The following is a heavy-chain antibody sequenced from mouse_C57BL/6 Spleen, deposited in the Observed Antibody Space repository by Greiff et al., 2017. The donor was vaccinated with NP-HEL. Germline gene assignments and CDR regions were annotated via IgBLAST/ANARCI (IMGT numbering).Heavy chain of an antibody. CDR1: GYTFTDYN. D-gene: IGHD1-1*01. CDR3: ARKRVGISSMDY. J-gene: IGHJ4*01. CDR2: INPNNGGT. Sequence: EVQLQQSGPELVKPGASVKMSCKASGYTFTDYNMHWVKQSHGKSLEWIGYINPNNGGTSYNQKFKGKATLTVNKSSSTAYMELRSLTSEDSAVYYCARKRVGISSMDYWGQGTSVTVSS. V-gene: IGHV1-22*01.